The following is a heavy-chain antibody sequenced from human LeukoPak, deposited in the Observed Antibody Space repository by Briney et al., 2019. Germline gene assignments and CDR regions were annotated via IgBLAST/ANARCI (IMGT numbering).Heavy chain of an antibody. V-gene: IGHV4-61*01. Sequence: SETLSLTCAVSGGSVSSCSYYWSWIGHPPGKGREWIGYSYDSGSTNYNPSLKSRVTISVDTSKNQFSLKLSSVTAADTAVYYCARDAVTVNSYYFDYWGQGTLVTVSS. J-gene: IGHJ4*02. CDR2: SYDSGST. CDR3: ARDAVTVNSYYFDY. CDR1: GGSVSSCSYY. D-gene: IGHD4-11*01.